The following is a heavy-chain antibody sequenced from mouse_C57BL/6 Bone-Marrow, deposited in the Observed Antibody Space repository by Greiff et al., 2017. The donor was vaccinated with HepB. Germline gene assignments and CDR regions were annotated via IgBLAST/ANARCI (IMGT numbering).Heavy chain of an antibody. Sequence: EVKLQESGGGLVQPGGSLKLSCAASGFTFSDYYMYWVRQTPEKRLEWVAYISNGGGSTYYPDTVKGRFTISRDNAKNTLYLQMSRLKSEDTAMYYCARHGLRRRYFDVWGTGTTVTVSS. CDR1: GFTFSDYY. CDR3: ARHGLRRRYFDV. CDR2: ISNGGGST. V-gene: IGHV5-12*01. J-gene: IGHJ1*03. D-gene: IGHD2-4*01.